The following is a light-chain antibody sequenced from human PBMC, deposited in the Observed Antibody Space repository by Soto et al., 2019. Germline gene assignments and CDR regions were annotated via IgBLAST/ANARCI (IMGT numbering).Light chain of an antibody. CDR1: SDDVGAFNY. J-gene: IGLJ1*01. Sequence: QSALTQPASVSGSPGQSITISCTGTSDDVGAFNYVSWYQQHPGKAPKLMIFEVSRRPSGVCNRFSGSKSGNTAFLTISGLQAEDEADYYCTSYASSVNYVFGTGTKVTVL. V-gene: IGLV2-14*01. CDR3: TSYASSVNYV. CDR2: EVS.